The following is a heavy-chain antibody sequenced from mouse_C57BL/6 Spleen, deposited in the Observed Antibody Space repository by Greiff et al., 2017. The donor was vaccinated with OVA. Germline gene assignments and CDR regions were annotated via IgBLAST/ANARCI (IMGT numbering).Heavy chain of an antibody. CDR1: GYTFTDYN. CDR3: ARIPHYDVGWYFDV. D-gene: IGHD2-4*01. V-gene: IGHV1-18*01. Sequence: EVKLMESGPELVKPGASVKIPCKASGYTFTDYNMDWVKQSHGKSLEWIGDINPNNGGTIYNQKFKGKATLTVDKSSSTAYMELRSLTSEDTAVYYCARIPHYDVGWYFDVWGTGTTVTVSS. J-gene: IGHJ1*03. CDR2: INPNNGGT.